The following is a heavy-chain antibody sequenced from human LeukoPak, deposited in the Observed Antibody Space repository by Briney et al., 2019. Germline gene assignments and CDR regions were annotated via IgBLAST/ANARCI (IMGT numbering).Heavy chain of an antibody. CDR3: ARADGSYPLDY. V-gene: IGHV3-30-3*01. CDR1: EFTFSSYA. D-gene: IGHD1-26*01. Sequence: PGGSLRLSCAASEFTFSSYAMSWVRQAPGKGLEWVAVISYDGSNKYYADSVKGRFTISRDNSKNTLYLQMNSLRAEDTAVYYCARADGSYPLDYWGQGTLVTVSS. CDR2: ISYDGSNK. J-gene: IGHJ4*02.